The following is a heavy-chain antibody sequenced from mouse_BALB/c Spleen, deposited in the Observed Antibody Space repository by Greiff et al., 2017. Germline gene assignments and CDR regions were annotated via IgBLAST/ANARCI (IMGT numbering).Heavy chain of an antibody. CDR1: GFTFSDYY. Sequence: EVQRVESGGGLVKPGGSLKLSCAASGFTFSDYYMYWVRQTPEKRLEWVATISDGGSYTYYPDSVKGRFTISRDNAKNNLYLQMSSLKSEDTAMYYCARVRTSYFAMDYWGQGTSVTVSS. CDR3: ARVRTSYFAMDY. V-gene: IGHV5-4*02. CDR2: ISDGGSYT. J-gene: IGHJ4*01.